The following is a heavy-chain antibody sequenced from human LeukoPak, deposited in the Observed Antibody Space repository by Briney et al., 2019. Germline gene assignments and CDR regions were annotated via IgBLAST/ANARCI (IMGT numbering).Heavy chain of an antibody. Sequence: PSETLSLTCIVSGDSISSSSYSWGWIRQPPGKGLEWIGEINHSGSTNYNPSLKSRVTISVDTSKNQFSLKLSSVTAADTAVYYCARDPERTKLDYWGQGTLVTVSS. CDR1: GDSISSSSYS. J-gene: IGHJ4*02. CDR2: INHSGST. CDR3: ARDPERTKLDY. D-gene: IGHD1-14*01. V-gene: IGHV4-39*07.